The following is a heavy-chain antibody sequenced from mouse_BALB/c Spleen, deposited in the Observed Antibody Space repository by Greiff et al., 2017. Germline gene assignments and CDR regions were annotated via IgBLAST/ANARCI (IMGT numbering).Heavy chain of an antibody. Sequence: QVQLQQSGAELAKPGASVKMSCKASGYTFTSYWMHWVKQRPGQGLEWIGYINPSTGYTEYNQKFKDKATLTADKSSSTAYMQLSSLTSEDSAVYYCARSEVRRGHYAMDYWGQGTSVTVSS. J-gene: IGHJ4*01. D-gene: IGHD2-14*01. V-gene: IGHV1-7*01. CDR3: ARSEVRRGHYAMDY. CDR2: INPSTGYT. CDR1: GYTFTSYW.